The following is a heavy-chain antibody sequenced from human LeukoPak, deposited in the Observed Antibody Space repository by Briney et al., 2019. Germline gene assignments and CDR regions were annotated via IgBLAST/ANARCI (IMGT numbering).Heavy chain of an antibody. D-gene: IGHD3-10*01. CDR3: ARDLSWLGELFGY. CDR2: INPSGGST. V-gene: IGHV1-46*01. J-gene: IGHJ4*02. CDR1: GYTFTSYY. Sequence: ASVKVSCKASGYTFTSYYMHWVRQAPGQGLEWMGIINPSGGSTSYAQKFQGRVTMTRDTSISTAYMELSRLRSDDTAVYYCARDLSWLGELFGYWGQGTLVTVSS.